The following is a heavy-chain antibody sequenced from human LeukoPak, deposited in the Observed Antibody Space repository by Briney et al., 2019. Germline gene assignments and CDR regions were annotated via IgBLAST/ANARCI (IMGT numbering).Heavy chain of an antibody. CDR1: GGSISGYY. V-gene: IGHV4-59*08. CDR3: ARKDWRETFDY. D-gene: IGHD3/OR15-3a*01. J-gene: IGHJ4*02. Sequence: EPLSLTCIVSGGSISGYYWVWIRQPPGKGLEWIGYIYYSGSTYYNPSLKSRVTISVDTSKNQFSLKLSSVTAADTAVYYCARKDWRETFDYWGQGTLVTVSS. CDR2: IYYSGST.